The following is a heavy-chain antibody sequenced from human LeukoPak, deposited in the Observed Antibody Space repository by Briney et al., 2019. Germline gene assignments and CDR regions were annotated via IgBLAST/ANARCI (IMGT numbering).Heavy chain of an antibody. J-gene: IGHJ4*02. CDR1: GGSISSYY. Sequence: SETPSLTCTVSGGSISSYYWSWIRQPPGKGLEWIGYIYYSGSTNYNPSLKSRVTISVDTSKNQFSLKLSSVTAADTAVYYCARCHGGRDFDYWGQGTLVTVSS. CDR2: IYYSGST. V-gene: IGHV4-59*01. CDR3: ARCHGGRDFDY.